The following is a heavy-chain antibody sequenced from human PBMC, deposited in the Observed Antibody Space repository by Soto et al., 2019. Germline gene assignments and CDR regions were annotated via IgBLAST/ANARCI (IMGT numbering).Heavy chain of an antibody. CDR3: ARHPALNRAPQTQDY. V-gene: IGHV1-3*01. Sequence: QVQLVQSGAEVKKPGASVKVSCKASGYTFTSYAMHWVRQAPGQRLEWMGWINAGNGNTKYSQKFQGRVTITRDTSASTAYMELSSLRSEDTAVYYCARHPALNRAPQTQDYWGQGTLVTVSS. CDR2: INAGNGNT. J-gene: IGHJ4*02. CDR1: GYTFTSYA.